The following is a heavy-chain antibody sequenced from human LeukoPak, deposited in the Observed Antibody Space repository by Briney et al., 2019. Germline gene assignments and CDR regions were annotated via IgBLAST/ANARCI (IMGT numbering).Heavy chain of an antibody. J-gene: IGHJ4*02. CDR3: ARNHFDL. CDR2: ISYDGSNK. V-gene: IGHV3-30*04. Sequence: PGRSLRLSCAASGFIFSNYAMHWVRQAPGKGLEWVAVISYDGSNKYYADSVKGRFTISRDNAKNTLYLQMNSLRAGDTAVFYCARNHFDLWGQGTLVTVSS. CDR1: GFIFSNYA.